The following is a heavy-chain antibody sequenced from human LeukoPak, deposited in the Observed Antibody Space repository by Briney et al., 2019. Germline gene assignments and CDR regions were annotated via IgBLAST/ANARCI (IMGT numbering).Heavy chain of an antibody. CDR2: IYYSGST. V-gene: IGHV4-39*01. Sequence: SETLSLTCTVSGGSISSSSYYWGWIRQPPGKGLEWIGSIYYSGSTYYNPSLKSRVTISVDTSKDQFSLKLTSVTAADTAVYYCARQTYCINGVCYTEEGEFYYYMDVWGKGTTVTVSS. CDR3: ARQTYCINGVCYTEEGEFYYYMDV. CDR1: GGSISSSSYY. J-gene: IGHJ6*03. D-gene: IGHD2-8*01.